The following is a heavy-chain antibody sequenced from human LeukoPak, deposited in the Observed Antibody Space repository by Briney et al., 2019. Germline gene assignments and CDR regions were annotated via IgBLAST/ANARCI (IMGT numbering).Heavy chain of an antibody. J-gene: IGHJ6*02. CDR1: GFTFSDYY. CDR2: ISSSGSTI. Sequence: GGSLRLSCAASGFTFSDYYMSWIRQAPGKGLEWDPYISSSGSTIYYADSVKGRFTISRDNAKNSLYLQMNSLRAEDTAVYYCARDRAVAGYYYYGMDVWGQGTTVTVSS. CDR3: ARDRAVAGYYYYGMDV. D-gene: IGHD6-19*01. V-gene: IGHV3-11*01.